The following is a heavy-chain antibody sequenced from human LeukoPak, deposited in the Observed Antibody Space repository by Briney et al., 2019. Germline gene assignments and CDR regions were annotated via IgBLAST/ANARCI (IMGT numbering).Heavy chain of an antibody. J-gene: IGHJ4*02. D-gene: IGHD6-6*01. V-gene: IGHV3-30-3*01. CDR2: ISCDGSQK. Sequence: GKSLRLFCAASGFTFSSCAMHWVRQAPGKGLEWVAVISCDGSQKYYADSVQGRFTISRDNTKNTLYLQMNSLRAEDTAVYYCAKGDSSSSDYWGQGTLVTVSS. CDR3: AKGDSSSSDY. CDR1: GFTFSSCA.